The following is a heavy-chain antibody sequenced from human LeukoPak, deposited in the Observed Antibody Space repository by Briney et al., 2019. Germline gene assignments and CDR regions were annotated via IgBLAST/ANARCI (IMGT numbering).Heavy chain of an antibody. CDR3: TTAGRITSRTLVYYHYYMDV. D-gene: IGHD1-14*01. J-gene: IGHJ6*03. Sequence: KSGGSLRLSCAASGFTFSSYEMNWVRQAPGKGLEWVSYISSSGSTIYYADSVKGRFTISRDNAKNSLYLQMNSLRAEDTAVYYCTTAGRITSRTLVYYHYYMDVWGKGTTVTVSS. V-gene: IGHV3-48*03. CDR2: ISSSGSTI. CDR1: GFTFSSYE.